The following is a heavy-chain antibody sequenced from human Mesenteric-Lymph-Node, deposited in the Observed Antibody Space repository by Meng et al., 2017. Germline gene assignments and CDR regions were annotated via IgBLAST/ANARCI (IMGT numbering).Heavy chain of an antibody. Sequence: SDLLSPTFTVSGASVSSDYWSWIRQPPGKGPEWIAYIYNTGSTNYNPTLKTRVTISVATSKNQFSLKLSSVAAADTAVYYCAASDDYYGTIGHFWGQGTLVTVSS. J-gene: IGHJ4*02. CDR1: GASVSSDY. V-gene: IGHV4-59*08. CDR3: AASDDYYGTIGHF. D-gene: IGHD3-10*01. CDR2: IYNTGST.